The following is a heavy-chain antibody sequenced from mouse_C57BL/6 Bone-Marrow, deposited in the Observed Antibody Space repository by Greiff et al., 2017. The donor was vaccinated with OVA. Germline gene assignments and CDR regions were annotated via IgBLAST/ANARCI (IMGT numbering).Heavy chain of an antibody. J-gene: IGHJ3*01. D-gene: IGHD2-12*01. CDR2: INPSTGGT. V-gene: IGHV1-42*01. CDR1: GYSFTGYY. Sequence: DVQLQESGPELVKPGASVKISCKASGYSFTGYYMNWVKQSPEKSLEWIGEINPSTGGTTYNQKFKAKATLTVDKSSSTAYMQLKSLTSEDSAVYYCARGDYSAYWGQGTLVTVSA. CDR3: ARGDYSAY.